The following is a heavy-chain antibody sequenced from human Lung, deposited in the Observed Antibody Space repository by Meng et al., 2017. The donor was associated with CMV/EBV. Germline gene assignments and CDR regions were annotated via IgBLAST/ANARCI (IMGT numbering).Heavy chain of an antibody. D-gene: IGHD6-13*01. V-gene: IGHV3-23*01. Sequence: ESMKISCAASGFTFSSYVMTWVRQAPGKGLEWVSGIGPSGDNTYYADSVKGRFTISRDNSRNTLYLQMNGLRAEDTAVYYCAKAGDSSSWYVFEDWGQGTXVTVSS. CDR2: IGPSGDNT. CDR1: GFTFSSYV. CDR3: AKAGDSSSWYVFED. J-gene: IGHJ4*02.